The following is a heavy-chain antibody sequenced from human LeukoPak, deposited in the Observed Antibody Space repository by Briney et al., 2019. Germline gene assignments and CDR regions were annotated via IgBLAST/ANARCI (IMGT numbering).Heavy chain of an antibody. D-gene: IGHD6-19*01. Sequence: TGGSLRLSCAASGFTFSNYAMSWVRQTPGKGLEWVSSISGSGGSTYYADSVKGRFTIPRDNSKNTLYLQMNSLRADDTAVYYCAKREYSSGEYGGFDYWGQGTLVTVSS. J-gene: IGHJ4*02. CDR3: AKREYSSGEYGGFDY. CDR2: ISGSGGST. V-gene: IGHV3-23*01. CDR1: GFTFSNYA.